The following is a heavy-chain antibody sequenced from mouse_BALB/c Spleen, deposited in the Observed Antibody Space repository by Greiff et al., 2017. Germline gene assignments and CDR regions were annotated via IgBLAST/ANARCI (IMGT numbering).Heavy chain of an antibody. V-gene: IGHV5-9-3*01. D-gene: IGHD2-4*01. Sequence: EVHLVESGGGLVKPGGSLKLSCAASGFTFSSYAMSWVRQTPEKRLEWVATISSGGSYTYYPDSVKGRFTISRDNAKNTLYLQMSSLRSEDTAMYYCARPIYYDFEGWFAYWGQGTLVTVSA. CDR3: ARPIYYDFEGWFAY. J-gene: IGHJ3*01. CDR2: ISSGGSYT. CDR1: GFTFSSYA.